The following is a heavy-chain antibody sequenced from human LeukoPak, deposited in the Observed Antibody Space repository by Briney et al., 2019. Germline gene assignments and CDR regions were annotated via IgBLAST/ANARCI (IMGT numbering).Heavy chain of an antibody. CDR3: ARDRVSGYSYLRGLDPDY. J-gene: IGHJ4*02. CDR1: GFTFSNYW. D-gene: IGHD5-18*01. CDR2: TNSDGSTT. Sequence: GGSLRLSCAASGFTFSNYWMHWVRQAPGKGLVSVSRTNSDGSTTTYADSVKGRFTISRDNAKNTLYLQMNSLRAEDTAVYYCARDRVSGYSYLRGLDPDYWGQGTLVTVSS. V-gene: IGHV3-74*01.